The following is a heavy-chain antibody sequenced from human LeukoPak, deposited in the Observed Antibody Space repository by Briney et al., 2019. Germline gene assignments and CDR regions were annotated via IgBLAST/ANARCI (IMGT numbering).Heavy chain of an antibody. CDR3: ARGLGETTGALDH. D-gene: IGHD1-26*01. CDR1: GFTFSNPY. Sequence: PGGCLRLAFAASGFTFSNPYIDSVRQAPGNGLELVGRIRNKPSSYTTEYAASVKGRFTIARDESKSSLFLQMNSLKTEDTAVYYCARGLGETTGALDHWGQGTLVTVSS. J-gene: IGHJ4*02. CDR2: IRNKPSSYTT. V-gene: IGHV3-72*01.